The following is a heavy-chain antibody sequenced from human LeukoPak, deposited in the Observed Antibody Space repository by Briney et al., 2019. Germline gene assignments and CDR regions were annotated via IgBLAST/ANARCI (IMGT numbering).Heavy chain of an antibody. CDR1: GGSISTYY. Sequence: SETLSLTCTVSGGSISTYYWSWIRQSPGKGLEWIALIHNSGSTNYNPSLKSRVTISADTSKNQFSLKLSSVTAADTAVYYCARDTSRAVADYWGQGTLVTVSS. J-gene: IGHJ4*02. V-gene: IGHV4-59*01. CDR3: ARDTSRAVADY. D-gene: IGHD6-19*01. CDR2: IHNSGST.